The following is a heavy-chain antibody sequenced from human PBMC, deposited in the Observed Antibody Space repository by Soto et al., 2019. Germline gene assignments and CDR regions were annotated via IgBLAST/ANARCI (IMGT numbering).Heavy chain of an antibody. Sequence: QVQLQESGPGLVKPSETLSLTCTVSGGSISSYYWSWIRQPPGKGLEWTGYIYYSGSTNYNPSLKSRVTISVDTSKNQFSLKLSSVTAADTAVYYCAREGGGWYFYGMDVWGQGTTVTVSS. D-gene: IGHD6-19*01. CDR3: AREGGGWYFYGMDV. CDR1: GGSISSYY. CDR2: IYYSGST. V-gene: IGHV4-59*01. J-gene: IGHJ6*02.